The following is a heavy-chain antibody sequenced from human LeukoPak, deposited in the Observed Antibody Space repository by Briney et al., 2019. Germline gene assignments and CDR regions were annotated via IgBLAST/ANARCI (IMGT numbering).Heavy chain of an antibody. V-gene: IGHV3-66*04. Sequence: GGSLRLSCAASGFTVSSNYMSWVRQAPGKGLEWVSVIYSGGSTYYADSVKGRFTISRDNSKNTLYLQMNSLRAEDTAVYYCARRQELLHPRAFDIWGQGTMVTVSS. D-gene: IGHD1-26*01. J-gene: IGHJ3*02. CDR2: IYSGGST. CDR1: GFTVSSNY. CDR3: ARRQELLHPRAFDI.